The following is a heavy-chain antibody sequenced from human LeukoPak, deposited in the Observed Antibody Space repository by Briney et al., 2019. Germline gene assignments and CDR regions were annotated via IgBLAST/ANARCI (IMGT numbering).Heavy chain of an antibody. J-gene: IGHJ4*01. CDR3: ARDHGIPGSGSYRFDY. Sequence: GGSLRLSCAPSGFTFSSYSMNWVRQAPEKGLEWVSSISSSNSYIYYADSVKGRFTISRDYAKNLLYLQLNRLRIEDTAVYYCARDHGIPGSGSYRFDYWGHGTLVTVSS. D-gene: IGHD3-10*01. CDR2: ISSSNSYI. CDR1: GFTFSSYS. V-gene: IGHV3-21*06.